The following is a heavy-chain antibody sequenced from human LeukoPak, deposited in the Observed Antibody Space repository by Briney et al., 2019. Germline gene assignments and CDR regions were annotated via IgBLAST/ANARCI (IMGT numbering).Heavy chain of an antibody. Sequence: SETLSLTCTVSGGSISSGSYYWSWIRQPAGKGLEWIGRIYTWGNTNYNPSLKSRVIISLDTSKNQISLTLSSVTAADTAVYYCARGITMTPTGNYWGQGTLVTVSS. CDR3: ARGITMTPTGNY. CDR1: GGSISSGSYY. J-gene: IGHJ4*02. CDR2: IYTWGNT. V-gene: IGHV4-61*02. D-gene: IGHD3-22*01.